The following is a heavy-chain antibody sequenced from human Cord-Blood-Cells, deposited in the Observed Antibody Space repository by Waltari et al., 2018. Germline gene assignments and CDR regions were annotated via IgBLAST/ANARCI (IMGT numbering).Heavy chain of an antibody. D-gene: IGHD6-13*01. V-gene: IGHV3-33*01. CDR2: IWYDGSNK. CDR3: ARDLSWGYFDY. CDR1: GFTFSSYG. Sequence: QVQLVESGGGVVQPGRSLRLSCAASGFTFSSYGMHWVRQAPGKGLEGVAVIWYDGSNKYYADSVKGRFTISRDNSKNTLYLQMNSLRAEDTAVYYCARDLSWGYFDYWGQGTLVTVSS. J-gene: IGHJ4*02.